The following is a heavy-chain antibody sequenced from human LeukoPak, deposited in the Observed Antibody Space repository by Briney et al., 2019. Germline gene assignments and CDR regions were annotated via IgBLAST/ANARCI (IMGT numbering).Heavy chain of an antibody. CDR2: INPNSGGT. Sequence: ASVKVSCKASGGTFSSYANSWVRQAPGQGLEWMGWINPNSGGTNYAQKFQGRVTMTRDTSISTAYMELSRLRSDDTAVYYCARVRYSSGWYCFDYWGQGTLVTVSS. CDR3: ARVRYSSGWYCFDY. J-gene: IGHJ4*02. V-gene: IGHV1-2*02. CDR1: GGTFSSYA. D-gene: IGHD6-19*01.